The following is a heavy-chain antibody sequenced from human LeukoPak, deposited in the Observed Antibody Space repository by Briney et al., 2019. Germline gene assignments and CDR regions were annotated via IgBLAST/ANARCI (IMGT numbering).Heavy chain of an antibody. CDR3: ARDRDYAFDY. D-gene: IGHD3-16*01. J-gene: IGHJ4*02. Sequence: GGSLRLSCAASGFTFSSYSMNWVRQAPGKGLEWISHIRSATNTIDYADSVKGRFSISGDDAKNSLYLQMNSLRAEDTAVYYCARDRDYAFDYWGPGTLVTVSS. V-gene: IGHV3-48*01. CDR2: IRSATNTI. CDR1: GFTFSSYS.